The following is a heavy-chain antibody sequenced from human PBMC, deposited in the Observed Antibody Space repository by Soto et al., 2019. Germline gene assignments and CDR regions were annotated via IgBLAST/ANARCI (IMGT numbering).Heavy chain of an antibody. CDR1: GFTFSSYS. Sequence: EVQLVESGGGLVKPGGSLRLSCAASGFTFSSYSMNWVRQAPGKGLEWVSSISSSSSYIYYADSVKGRFTISRDNAKNLLYLQMNSLRAEDTAVYYCARTPVPRIAAAGTSYYYYMDVWGKGTTVTVSS. V-gene: IGHV3-21*01. J-gene: IGHJ6*03. CDR3: ARTPVPRIAAAGTSYYYYMDV. CDR2: ISSSSSYI. D-gene: IGHD6-13*01.